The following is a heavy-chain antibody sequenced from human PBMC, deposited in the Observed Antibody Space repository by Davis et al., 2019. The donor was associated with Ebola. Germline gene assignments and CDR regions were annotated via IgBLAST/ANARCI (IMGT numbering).Heavy chain of an antibody. CDR3: ASGIAAADHY. J-gene: IGHJ4*02. CDR2: ISSSSSYT. Sequence: GGSLRLSCAASGFTFSDYYMSWIRQAPGKRLEWVSYISSSSSYTNYADSVKGRFTISRDNAKNSLYLQMNSLRAEDTAVYYCASGIAAADHYWGQGTLVTVSS. D-gene: IGHD6-13*01. V-gene: IGHV3-11*06. CDR1: GFTFSDYY.